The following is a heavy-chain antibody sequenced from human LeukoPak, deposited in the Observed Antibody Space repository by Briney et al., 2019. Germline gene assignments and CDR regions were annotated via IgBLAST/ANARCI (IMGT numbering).Heavy chain of an antibody. V-gene: IGHV5-10-1*01. CDR3: ATFEGNDAFDI. CDR2: IDPSDSYT. J-gene: IGHJ3*02. Sequence: TGASLQISCQGSGSSFTSYWISWVRQLPGKGLEWMGRIDPSDSYTNYSPSFQGHVTISADKSISTAYLQWSSLKASDTAMYYCATFEGNDAFDIWGQGTMVTVSS. CDR1: GSSFTSYW.